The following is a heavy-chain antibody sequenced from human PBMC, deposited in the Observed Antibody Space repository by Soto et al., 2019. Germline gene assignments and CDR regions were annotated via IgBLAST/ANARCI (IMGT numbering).Heavy chain of an antibody. CDR3: ARGVATIGP. V-gene: IGHV4-59*01. J-gene: IGHJ5*02. Sequence: SETLSLTCTVSGDSISSYYWTWIRQPPGKGLEWIGYIYYSGSTNYNPSLKSRVTISVDTSRNQFTLKLTSVTAADTAVYYCARGVATIGPWGQGTLVTVSS. D-gene: IGHD5-12*01. CDR1: GDSISSYY. CDR2: IYYSGST.